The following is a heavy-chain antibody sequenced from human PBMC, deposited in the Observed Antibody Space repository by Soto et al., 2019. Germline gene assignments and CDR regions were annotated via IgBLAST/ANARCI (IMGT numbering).Heavy chain of an antibody. V-gene: IGHV3-74*03. CDR3: TRGGLFGYSAYEAYFDY. Sequence: GGSLRLSCVASGFTFGIYWMHWVRQAPGKGLVWVSRISSDGTYITYADSVKGRFAITRDNAKNTLYLQMNSLRAEDTALYFCTRGGLFGYSAYEAYFDYWGQGALVTVSS. CDR1: GFTFGIYW. CDR2: ISSDGTYI. J-gene: IGHJ4*02. D-gene: IGHD5-12*01.